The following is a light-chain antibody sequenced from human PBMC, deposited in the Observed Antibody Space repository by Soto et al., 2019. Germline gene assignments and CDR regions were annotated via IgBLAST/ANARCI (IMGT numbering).Light chain of an antibody. CDR3: QQYGSLLIT. V-gene: IGKV1-33*01. Sequence: DIQMTQSPSSLSASVGARVTISCQASQDIGDSLNWYQQKEGRTPKLLIYDSLHLEPGVPSRFSGSRSGTRFSLTISSMQPEDVATYFCQQYGSLLITFGQGTQL. CDR2: DSL. J-gene: IGKJ5*01. CDR1: QDIGDS.